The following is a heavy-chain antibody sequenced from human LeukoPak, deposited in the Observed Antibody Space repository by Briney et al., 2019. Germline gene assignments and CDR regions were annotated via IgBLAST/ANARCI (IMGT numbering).Heavy chain of an antibody. D-gene: IGHD2-15*01. V-gene: IGHV4-39*01. CDR3: ARLLRYCSDGSCYPYFDY. J-gene: IGHJ4*02. Sequence: SETLSLTCTVSGGSISSSSYYWGWIRQPPGKGLEWIGSIYYSGSTYYNASLKSRVTISVDAPKSQFSLKLSSVTAADTAVYYCARLLRYCSDGSCYPYFDYWGQGTLVTVSS. CDR2: IYYSGST. CDR1: GGSISSSSYY.